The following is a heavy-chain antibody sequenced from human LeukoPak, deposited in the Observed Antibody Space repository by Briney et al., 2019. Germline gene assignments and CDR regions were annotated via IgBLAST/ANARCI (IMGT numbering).Heavy chain of an antibody. CDR1: GGSISSYY. CDR2: IYYTGST. CDR3: ARLMVYPYSFNY. V-gene: IGHV4-59*08. J-gene: IGHJ4*02. Sequence: SETLTLPCTVSGGSISSYYWSWIRQPPGKGLEWIGYIYYTGSTNYNPSLKSRVTISVDTSKNQFSLKLSSVTAADTAVYYCARLMVYPYSFNYWSQGTLVTVSS. D-gene: IGHD2-8*01.